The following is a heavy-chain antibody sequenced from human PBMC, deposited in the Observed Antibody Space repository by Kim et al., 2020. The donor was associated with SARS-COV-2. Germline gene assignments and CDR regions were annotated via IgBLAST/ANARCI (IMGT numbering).Heavy chain of an antibody. D-gene: IGHD1-26*01. J-gene: IGHJ4*02. CDR3: ARDGRVWERFFDY. V-gene: IGHV4-4*07. Sequence: NYNPTLKSRVTMSVDTSKNQFPLKLSSVTAADTAVYYCARDGRVWERFFDYWGQGSLVTVSS.